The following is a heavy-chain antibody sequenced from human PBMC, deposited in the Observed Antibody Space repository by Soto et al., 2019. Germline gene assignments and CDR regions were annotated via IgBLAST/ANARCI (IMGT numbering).Heavy chain of an antibody. CDR3: ARDRDSSGSLSGH. D-gene: IGHD3-22*01. CDR1: GYTFTSYG. Sequence: ASVKVSCKASGYTFTSYGITWVRQAPGQGLEWMGWISTYSGHTTYAQRLQGRVTMTTDTSTSTAYMELRSLTSDDTAVYYCARDRDSSGSLSGHWGQGALVTVSS. J-gene: IGHJ4*02. CDR2: ISTYSGHT. V-gene: IGHV1-18*01.